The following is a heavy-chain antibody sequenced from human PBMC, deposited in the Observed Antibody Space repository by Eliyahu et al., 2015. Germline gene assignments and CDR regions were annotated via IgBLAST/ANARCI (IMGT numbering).Heavy chain of an antibody. CDR3: ARDSPFDP. CDR1: GGSINNYY. V-gene: IGHV4-4*07. J-gene: IGHJ5*02. CDR2: IYYRGST. Sequence: QVLLQESGPGLVRPSETXSLTCTVSGGSINNYYWNWXRQPAXKGLKCXGRIYYRGSTNYNPSLKSRVTMSVDTSKNQFSLTLTSVXAADTAVYYCARDSPFDPWGQGTLVTVSS.